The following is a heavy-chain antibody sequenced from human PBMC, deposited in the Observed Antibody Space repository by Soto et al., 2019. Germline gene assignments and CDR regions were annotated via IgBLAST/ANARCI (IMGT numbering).Heavy chain of an antibody. V-gene: IGHV1-8*01. Sequence: QVQLVQSGAEVKKPGASVKVSCKASGSTFTSYDINWVRQATGQGLEYLGWMNPNSGDTAYVQKFQGRLTMTWDTSITTAYMELSGLRSEDTALYFCARGVKYGAYSRWFDPWGQGTPVTVSS. CDR2: MNPNSGDT. CDR1: GSTFTSYD. J-gene: IGHJ5*02. D-gene: IGHD4-17*01. CDR3: ARGVKYGAYSRWFDP.